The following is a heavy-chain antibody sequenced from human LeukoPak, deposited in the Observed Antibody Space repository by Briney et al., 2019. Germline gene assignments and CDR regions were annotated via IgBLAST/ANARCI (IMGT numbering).Heavy chain of an antibody. CDR3: ARFELYYDMGV. J-gene: IGHJ6*02. CDR1: GGSISGYY. CDR2: IHYSGKA. Sequence: SETLSLTCSVSGGSISGYYWTWIRQPPGKGLEWIGQIHYSGKADYNPSLRSRITISVDTSKNQMSLQLNSVTAADTAIYCARFELYYDMGVWGQGTTVTVS. D-gene: IGHD1-26*01. V-gene: IGHV4-59*01.